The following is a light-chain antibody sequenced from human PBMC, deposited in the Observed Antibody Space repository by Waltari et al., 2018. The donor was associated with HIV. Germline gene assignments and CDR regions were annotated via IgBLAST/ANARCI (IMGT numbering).Light chain of an antibody. V-gene: IGLV2-11*01. CDR1: SIYVVTF. CDR2: DVN. CDR3: CSHAGNLIFV. Sequence: QSALTQPHSVSGSPGQSLTIPCPATSIYVVTFVSWYQQHPGKVPKVIIYDVNKRPSGVPDRFSGSKSGNTASLTISGLQAEDESDYYCCSHAGNLIFVFGTGTKVTVL. J-gene: IGLJ1*01.